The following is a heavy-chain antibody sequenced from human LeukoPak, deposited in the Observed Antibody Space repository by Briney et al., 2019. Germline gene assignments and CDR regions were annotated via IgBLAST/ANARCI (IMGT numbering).Heavy chain of an antibody. CDR1: GGSISSYY. J-gene: IGHJ4*02. V-gene: IGHV4-4*07. Sequence: KSSETLSLTCTVSGGSISSYYWTWIRQPPGKGLEWIGRMYSSGSTNYNPSLKSRVTMSVDTSNNQFSLKLSSVTAADTAVYYCARFIYYGSGSYYYFDYWGQGILVTVSS. CDR2: MYSSGST. D-gene: IGHD3-10*01. CDR3: ARFIYYGSGSYYYFDY.